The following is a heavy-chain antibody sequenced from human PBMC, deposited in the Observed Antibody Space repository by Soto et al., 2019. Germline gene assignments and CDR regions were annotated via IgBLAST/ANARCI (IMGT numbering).Heavy chain of an antibody. D-gene: IGHD4-17*01. CDR1: GYTFTSYA. J-gene: IGHJ3*02. Sequence: EASVKVSCKASGYTFTSYAMHWVRQAPGQRLEWMGWINAGNGNTKYSQKFQGRVTITRDTSASTAYMELSSLRSEDTAVYYCAIPDDYGDYVDDAFDIWGQGTMVTVSS. CDR2: INAGNGNT. CDR3: AIPDDYGDYVDDAFDI. V-gene: IGHV1-3*01.